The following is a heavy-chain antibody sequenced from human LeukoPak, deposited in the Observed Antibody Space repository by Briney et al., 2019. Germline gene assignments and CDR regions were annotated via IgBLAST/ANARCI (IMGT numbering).Heavy chain of an antibody. Sequence: SETLSLTCAVYGGSFSGYYWSWIRQPPGKGLEWIGEINHSGSTNYNPSLKSRVTISVDTSKNQFSLKLRSVTAADTAVYYCARDLGFGPMVRGVISPWGQGTLVTVSS. J-gene: IGHJ5*02. D-gene: IGHD3-10*01. CDR1: GGSFSGYY. CDR2: INHSGST. CDR3: ARDLGFGPMVRGVISP. V-gene: IGHV4-34*01.